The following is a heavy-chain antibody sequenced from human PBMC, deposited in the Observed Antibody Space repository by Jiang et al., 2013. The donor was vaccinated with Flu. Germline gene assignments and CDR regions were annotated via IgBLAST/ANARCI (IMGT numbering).Heavy chain of an antibody. Sequence: KPGASVKVSCKASGYTFTSYAMHWVRQAPGQGLEWMGWISASNRKTDYAQKFQGRVTMTTDPSTSTAYMELRSLRSDDTAEFYCARVVVVTYYYYGMDVWGQGTTVTVSS. V-gene: IGHV1-18*01. CDR1: GYTFTSYA. D-gene: IGHD2-15*01. CDR3: ARVVVVTYYYYGMDV. J-gene: IGHJ6*02. CDR2: ISASNRKT.